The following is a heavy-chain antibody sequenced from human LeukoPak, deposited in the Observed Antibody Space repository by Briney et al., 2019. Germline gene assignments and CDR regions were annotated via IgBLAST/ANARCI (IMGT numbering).Heavy chain of an antibody. CDR2: IYTSGST. CDR1: GCSISSYY. J-gene: IGHJ5*02. Sequence: SETLSLTCTVSGCSISSYYWSWIRQPAGKGLEWIGRIYTSGSTNYNPSLKSRVTMSVDTSKNQFSLKLNSVTAADTAVYYCARDQYYYGSGTPFDPWGQGTLVTVSS. D-gene: IGHD3-10*01. V-gene: IGHV4-4*07. CDR3: ARDQYYYGSGTPFDP.